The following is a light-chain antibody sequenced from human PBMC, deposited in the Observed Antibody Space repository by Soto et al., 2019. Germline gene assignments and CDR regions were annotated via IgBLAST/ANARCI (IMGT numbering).Light chain of an antibody. J-gene: IGLJ3*02. V-gene: IGLV2-14*01. CDR1: SSDVGAYNY. CDR3: SSYTSSTTQV. CDR2: EVG. Sequence: ALTQPASVSGSPGQSITISCAGTSSDVGAYNYVSWYQQHPGKAPKLVIYEVGDRPSGVSNRFSGSKSGNTASLTISGLQAEDEADYYCSSYTSSTTQVFGGGTKLTVL.